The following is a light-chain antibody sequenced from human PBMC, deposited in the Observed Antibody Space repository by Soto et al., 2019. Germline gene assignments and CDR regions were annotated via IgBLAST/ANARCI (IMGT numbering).Light chain of an antibody. V-gene: IGKV3-20*01. CDR2: GAS. Sequence: EIVLTQSPGTLSLSPGERATLSCRASQSVSSSYLAWYQQKPGQAPRLLIYGASRRATGIPDRFSGSGSGTDFTLTISRLEPEDFAVYYCQQYGSSQYTCGQGTKLEIK. CDR3: QQYGSSQYT. J-gene: IGKJ2*01. CDR1: QSVSSSY.